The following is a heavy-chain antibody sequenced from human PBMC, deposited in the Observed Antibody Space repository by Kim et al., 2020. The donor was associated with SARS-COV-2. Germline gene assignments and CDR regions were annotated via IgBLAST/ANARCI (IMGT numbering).Heavy chain of an antibody. CDR3: AKRGGTTDSGSYFDY. Sequence: GGSLRLSCAASGLTFSSYAMSWVRQAPGKGLEWVSAISGSGGSTYYADSVKGRFTISRDNSKNTLYLQMNSLRAEDTAVYYCAKRGGTTDSGSYFDYWGQGTLVTVSS. D-gene: IGHD3-10*01. J-gene: IGHJ4*02. CDR1: GLTFSSYA. CDR2: ISGSGGST. V-gene: IGHV3-23*01.